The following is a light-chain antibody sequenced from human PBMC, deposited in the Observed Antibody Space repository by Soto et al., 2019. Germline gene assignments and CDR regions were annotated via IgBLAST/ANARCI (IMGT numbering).Light chain of an antibody. CDR1: QSVSSSY. J-gene: IGKJ2*01. CDR3: HQYSRYMYT. CDR2: GAY. V-gene: IGKV3-20*01. Sequence: EIVLTQSPGTLSLSPGERATLSCRASQSVSSSYLAWYQQKPGQAPRLLIYGAYSRATGIPDRFSCSGSGTDFTLNISRLEPEDFAVYQCHQYSRYMYTFGQGTKREIK.